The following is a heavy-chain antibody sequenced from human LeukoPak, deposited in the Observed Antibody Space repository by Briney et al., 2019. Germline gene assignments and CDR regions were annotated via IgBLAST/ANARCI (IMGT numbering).Heavy chain of an antibody. CDR2: ISAYNGNT. J-gene: IGHJ5*02. CDR1: GYTFTSYG. CDR3: ARDRGWFDP. Sequence: APVKVSCKASGYTFTSYGISWVRQAPGQGLEWMGWISAYNGNTNYAQKFQGRLTMTRDTSTSTVYMELSSLRSEDTAVYYCARDRGWFDPWGQGTLVTVSS. V-gene: IGHV1-18*04.